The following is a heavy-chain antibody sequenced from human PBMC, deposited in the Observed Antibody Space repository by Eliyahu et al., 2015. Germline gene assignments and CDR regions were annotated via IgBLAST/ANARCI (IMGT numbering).Heavy chain of an antibody. CDR3: AREYYDFWSGYLYYFDY. CDR1: GYTFTGYY. Sequence: QVQLVQSGAEVKKPGASVKVSCKASGYTFTGYYMHWVRQAPGQGLEWMGWINPNSGGTNYAQKFQGRVTMTRDTSISTAYMELSRLRSDDTAVYYCAREYYDFWSGYLYYFDYWGQGTLVTVSS. D-gene: IGHD3-3*01. CDR2: INPNSGGT. J-gene: IGHJ4*02. V-gene: IGHV1-2*02.